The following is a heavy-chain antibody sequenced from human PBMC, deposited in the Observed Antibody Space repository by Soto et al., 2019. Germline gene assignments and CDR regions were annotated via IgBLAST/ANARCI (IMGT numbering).Heavy chain of an antibody. CDR3: ARDPTMTSAWRGLDV. Sequence: QLQESGPGLVKSSQTLSLTCTVSGDSISTPEFFWAWVRQPPGRGLEWIGYIFHTGSTYQNPSLNSRLTMSLDTSKGQFSLSLSSVTAADTATYYCARDPTMTSAWRGLDVWGQGITVTVSS. V-gene: IGHV4-31*03. CDR2: IFHTGST. D-gene: IGHD5-12*01. CDR1: GDSISTPEFF. J-gene: IGHJ6*02.